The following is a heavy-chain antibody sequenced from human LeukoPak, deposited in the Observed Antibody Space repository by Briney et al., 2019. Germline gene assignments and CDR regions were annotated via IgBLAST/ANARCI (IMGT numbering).Heavy chain of an antibody. CDR2: ISGSGGST. D-gene: IGHD3-9*01. CDR1: GFTFSSYS. CDR3: AVDYDLLTSYYTDLGY. J-gene: IGHJ4*02. Sequence: GGSLRLSCAASGFTFSSYSMSWIRQAPGKGLEWVSSISGSGGSTFYADSVKGRFTISRDNSKNTLFLQMNSLRAEDTAIYYCAVDYDLLTSYYTDLGYWGQGTLVTVSS. V-gene: IGHV3-23*01.